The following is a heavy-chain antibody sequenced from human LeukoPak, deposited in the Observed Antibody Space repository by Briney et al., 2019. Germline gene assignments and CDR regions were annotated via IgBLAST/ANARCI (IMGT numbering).Heavy chain of an antibody. Sequence: GGSLRLSCAASGFTFSSYGMHWVRQAPGKGLEWVAVIWYDGSNKYYADSVKGRFTISRDNSKNTLYLQMNSLRAEDTAVYYCAREVVAAQHLDYWGQGTLVTVSS. V-gene: IGHV3-33*01. J-gene: IGHJ4*02. D-gene: IGHD2-15*01. CDR3: AREVVAAQHLDY. CDR2: IWYDGSNK. CDR1: GFTFSSYG.